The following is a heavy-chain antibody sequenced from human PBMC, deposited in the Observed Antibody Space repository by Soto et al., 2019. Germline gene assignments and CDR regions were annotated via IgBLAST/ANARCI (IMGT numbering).Heavy chain of an antibody. D-gene: IGHD5-18*01. Sequence: QVQLQQSGPGLVKPSQTLSLTCAISGDSVSSNSAAWNWLRQSPSRGLEWLGRTYYRSKWYNDYAVSVKSRIPINPDTSKHQFSLQLNSVTPEDTAVYYCARAPWIPVYYYYYGMDVWGQGTTVTVSS. V-gene: IGHV6-1*01. CDR3: ARAPWIPVYYYYYGMDV. J-gene: IGHJ6*02. CDR1: GDSVSSNSAA. CDR2: TYYRSKWYN.